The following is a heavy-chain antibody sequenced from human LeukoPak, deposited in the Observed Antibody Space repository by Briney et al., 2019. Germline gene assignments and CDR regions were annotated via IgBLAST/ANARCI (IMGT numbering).Heavy chain of an antibody. V-gene: IGHV4-4*02. Sequence: SGTLSLTCAVSGGSISSSNWWSWVRQPPGKGLEWIGEIYHSGSTNYNPSLKSRVTISVDKSKNQFSLKLSSVAAADTAVYYCARDYDSSGSTRGDAFDIWGQGTMVTVSS. CDR3: ARDYDSSGSTRGDAFDI. J-gene: IGHJ3*02. D-gene: IGHD3-22*01. CDR2: IYHSGST. CDR1: GGSISSSNW.